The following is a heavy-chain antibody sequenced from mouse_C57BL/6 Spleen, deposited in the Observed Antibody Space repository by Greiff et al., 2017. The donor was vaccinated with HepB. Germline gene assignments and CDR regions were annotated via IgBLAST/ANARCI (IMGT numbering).Heavy chain of an antibody. D-gene: IGHD1-1*01. Sequence: EVKLQESGPGMVKPSQSLSLTCTVTGYSITSGYDWHWIRHFPGNKLEWMGYISYSGSTNYNPSLKSRISITHDTSKNHFFLKLNSVTTEDTATYYCAREYYYGSKRDWYFDVWGTGTPVTVSS. CDR1: GYSITSGYD. J-gene: IGHJ1*03. V-gene: IGHV3-1*01. CDR3: AREYYYGSKRDWYFDV. CDR2: ISYSGST.